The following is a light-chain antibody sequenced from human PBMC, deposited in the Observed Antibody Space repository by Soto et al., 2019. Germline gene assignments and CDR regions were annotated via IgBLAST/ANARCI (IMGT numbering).Light chain of an antibody. J-gene: IGKJ2*01. V-gene: IGKV3-20*01. Sequence: DIVLTQSPGTLSLSPGEGATLSCRASRSVSSSHLAWYQQKPGQAPRLVIYGASSRATGIPDRFSGSGSGTDFTLTISRLEPEDFAVYYCQQYGGSPLYTFGQGTTLEIK. CDR1: RSVSSSH. CDR3: QQYGGSPLYT. CDR2: GAS.